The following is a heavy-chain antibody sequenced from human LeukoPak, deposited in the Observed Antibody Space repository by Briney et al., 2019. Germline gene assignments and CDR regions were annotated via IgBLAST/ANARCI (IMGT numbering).Heavy chain of an antibody. CDR3: ARLNGGPFDY. D-gene: IGHD3-16*01. Sequence: PSETLSLTCTVSGGSMRSSNSYWGWIRQPPGKGLEWIGVIFPSGTTSGNPYYNPSLQSRVSISIDTSNNRFSLTLSSVTAADTAVYYCARLNGGPFDYWGQGTLVIVSS. J-gene: IGHJ4*02. CDR1: GGSMRSSNSY. CDR2: IFPSGTTSGNP. V-gene: IGHV4-39*02.